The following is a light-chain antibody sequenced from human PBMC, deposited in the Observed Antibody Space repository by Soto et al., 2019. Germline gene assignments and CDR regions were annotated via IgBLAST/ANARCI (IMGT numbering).Light chain of an antibody. J-gene: IGLJ2*01. CDR2: DDN. CDR3: AAGDSSLSFVL. V-gene: IGLV1-51*01. Sequence: QSVLTQPPSVSAAPGETVTISCSGSSSNIGKNYVSWYQQFPRTAPRLLIYDDNKRPSGIPDRFSGSKSGTSATLGITGLQTGDEAEYYCAAGDSSLSFVLFGGGTKVTVL. CDR1: SSNIGKNY.